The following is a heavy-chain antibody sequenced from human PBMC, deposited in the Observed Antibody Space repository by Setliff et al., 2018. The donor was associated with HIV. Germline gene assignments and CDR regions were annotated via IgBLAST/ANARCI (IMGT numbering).Heavy chain of an antibody. CDR1: GVSISSYY. CDR2: IFPGGAT. CDR3: VRDGARGVNDLDY. V-gene: IGHV4-59*01. D-gene: IGHD3-10*01. J-gene: IGHJ4*02. Sequence: PSETLSLTCSVSGVSISSYYWSWIRHSPGKGLEWIGIIFPGGATNYNPSLTSRVTISVDTSKNHLFLKLTSVTTADTAVYFCVRDGARGVNDLDYWGQGTLVTVSS.